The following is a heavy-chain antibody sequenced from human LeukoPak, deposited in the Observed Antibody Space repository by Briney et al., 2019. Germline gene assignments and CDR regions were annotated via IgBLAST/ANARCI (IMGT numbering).Heavy chain of an antibody. J-gene: IGHJ4*02. V-gene: IGHV3-33*01. CDR3: ARDIAARRYLDY. CDR2: IWYDGSNK. CDR1: GFTFSNYD. Sequence: GGSLRLSCAASGFTFSNYDMHWVRQALGKGLEWVAIIWYDGSNKFYADSVKGRLTISRDNSKNTLYLQMNSLRAEDTAVYYCARDIAARRYLDYWGQGTLVTVSS. D-gene: IGHD6-6*01.